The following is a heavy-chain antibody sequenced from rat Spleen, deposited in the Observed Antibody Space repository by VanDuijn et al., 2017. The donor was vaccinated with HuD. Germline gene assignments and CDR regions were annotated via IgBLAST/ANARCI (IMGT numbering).Heavy chain of an antibody. CDR3: ARWTTVATSFDY. CDR1: GYSITNNY. J-gene: IGHJ2*01. CDR2: ISYSGST. V-gene: IGHV3-1*01. D-gene: IGHD1-3*01. Sequence: DVQLQESGPGLVKPSQSLSLTCSVTGYSITNNYWGWIRKFPGNKMEWIGHISYSGSTSYNPSLKSRISITRDTSKNQFFLQLNSVTTEDTATYYCARWTTVATSFDYWGQGVMVTVSS.